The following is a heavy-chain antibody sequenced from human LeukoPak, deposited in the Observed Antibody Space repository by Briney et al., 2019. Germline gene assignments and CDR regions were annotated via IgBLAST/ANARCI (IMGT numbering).Heavy chain of an antibody. CDR2: IYYSGST. V-gene: IGHV4-59*08. CDR3: ARHPSYYDILTGYSSGEHDAFDI. CDR1: GGSISSYY. Sequence: SETLSLTCTVSGGSISSYYWSWIRQPPGKGLEWIGYIYYSGSTNYNPSLKSRVTISVDTSKNQFSLKLSSVTAADTAVYYCARHPSYYDILTGYSSGEHDAFDIWGQGTMVTVSS. D-gene: IGHD3-9*01. J-gene: IGHJ3*02.